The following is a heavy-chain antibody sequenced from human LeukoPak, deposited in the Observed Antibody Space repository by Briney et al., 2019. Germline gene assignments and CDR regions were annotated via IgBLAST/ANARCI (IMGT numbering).Heavy chain of an antibody. Sequence: GGSLRLSCAASGFTFSSYGMHWVRQAPGKGLEWVAVISYDGSNKYYADSVKGRFTISRDNSKNTLYLQMNSLRAEDTAVYYCAEGIHSGYDLDYWGQGTLVTVSS. CDR1: GFTFSSYG. CDR2: ISYDGSNK. J-gene: IGHJ4*02. CDR3: AEGIHSGYDLDY. D-gene: IGHD5-12*01. V-gene: IGHV3-30*18.